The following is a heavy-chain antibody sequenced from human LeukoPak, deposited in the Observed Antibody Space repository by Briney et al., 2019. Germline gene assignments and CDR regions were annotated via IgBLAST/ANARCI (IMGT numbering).Heavy chain of an antibody. J-gene: IGHJ4*02. Sequence: GESLKISCQVSGYSFINYWIGWVRQMPGKGLESMGIIYPADSDTTYSPSFQGQATISADKSISTVHLQWSSLKASDTAMYYCARQSRDGSKTRGYYFDYWGQGTLVTVSS. CDR1: GYSFINYW. V-gene: IGHV5-51*01. CDR3: ARQSRDGSKTRGYYFDY. D-gene: IGHD3-10*01. CDR2: IYPADSDT.